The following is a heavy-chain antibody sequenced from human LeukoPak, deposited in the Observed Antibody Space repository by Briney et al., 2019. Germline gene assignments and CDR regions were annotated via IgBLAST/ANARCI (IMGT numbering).Heavy chain of an antibody. CDR3: ARGRAGYCSSTSCYFAPYYMDV. Sequence: ASAKASCYAAGYTFTSYDINWVLQATRQEREWRGWMNPNSGNTGYAQKFKGRVTLNSNTSITTACMEVSSLRSEDTAVYYCARGRAGYCSSTSCYFAPYYMDVWGKGTTVTISS. D-gene: IGHD2-2*01. CDR1: GYTFTSYD. J-gene: IGHJ6*03. CDR2: MNPNSGNT. V-gene: IGHV1-8*01.